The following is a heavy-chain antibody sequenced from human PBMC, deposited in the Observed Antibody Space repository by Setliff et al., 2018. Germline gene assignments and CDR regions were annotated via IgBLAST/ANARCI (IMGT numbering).Heavy chain of an antibody. J-gene: IGHJ6*03. D-gene: IGHD5-18*01. CDR2: IYYSGNT. CDR3: ARLIGYSYGYYYNYVDV. Sequence: PSETLSLTCTVSGASITTSNSYWGWIRQPPGKGLEWIAHIYYSGNTFYNPSLGSRLTISGDTSKNQFSLKLSSVTAADTAVYYCARLIGYSYGYYYNYVDVWGKGTTVTVSS. CDR1: GASITTSNSY. V-gene: IGHV4-39*07.